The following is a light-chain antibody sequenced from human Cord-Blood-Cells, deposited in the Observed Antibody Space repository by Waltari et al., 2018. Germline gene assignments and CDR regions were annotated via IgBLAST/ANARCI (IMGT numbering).Light chain of an antibody. Sequence: QSALTQPHSVSGSPGQSITIPCTGTSSDVGGYNDVSWYQQHPGKAPKLMIYDVSNRPSGVSNRFSGSKSGNTASLTISGLQAEDEADYYCSSYTSSSTVFGGGTKLTVL. CDR1: SSDVGGYND. J-gene: IGLJ3*02. V-gene: IGLV2-14*01. CDR3: SSYTSSSTV. CDR2: DVS.